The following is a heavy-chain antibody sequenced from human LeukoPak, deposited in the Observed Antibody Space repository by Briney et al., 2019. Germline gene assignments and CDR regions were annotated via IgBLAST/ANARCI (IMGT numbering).Heavy chain of an antibody. D-gene: IGHD4-17*01. Sequence: GASVKVSCKASGYTFTSYGISWVRQAPGQGLEWMGWISAYNGNTNYAQKLQGRVTMTTDTSTSIAYMELRSLKTDDTAVYYCVRSPTTVSIPAWGQGTLVTVSS. CDR3: VRSPTTVSIPA. V-gene: IGHV1-18*01. CDR2: ISAYNGNT. J-gene: IGHJ5*02. CDR1: GYTFTSYG.